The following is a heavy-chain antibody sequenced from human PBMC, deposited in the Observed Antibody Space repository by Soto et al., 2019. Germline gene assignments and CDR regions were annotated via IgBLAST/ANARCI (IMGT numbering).Heavy chain of an antibody. V-gene: IGHV5-10-1*01. D-gene: IGHD1-1*01. J-gene: IGHJ6*02. CDR1: GYSFTSYW. Sequence: RGDALNICCKGAGYSFTSYWISGMRQMAGKGREVMGRIDPSDSYTNYSPSVQGHVTISADKSISTAYLQWSSLKASDTAMYYCARNLERRVERYNYYYYGMDVWAQGTTVPVSS. CDR3: ARNLERRVERYNYYYYGMDV. CDR2: IDPSDSYT.